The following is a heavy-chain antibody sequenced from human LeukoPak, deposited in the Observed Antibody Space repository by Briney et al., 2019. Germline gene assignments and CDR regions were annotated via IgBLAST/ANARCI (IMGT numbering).Heavy chain of an antibody. CDR1: GFTFSVYA. Sequence: GGSLRLSCAASGFTFSVYAMSWVRQAPGKGLEWVSGISGSSSHTKDADFVGGRFTIYRDNSRNTLFLQLNSLTAEDTAVYYCAKEHDYTNAAPEWGFDSWGQGSLVIVSS. CDR2: ISGSSSHT. CDR3: AKEHDYTNAAPEWGFDS. D-gene: IGHD2-2*02. J-gene: IGHJ4*02. V-gene: IGHV3-23*01.